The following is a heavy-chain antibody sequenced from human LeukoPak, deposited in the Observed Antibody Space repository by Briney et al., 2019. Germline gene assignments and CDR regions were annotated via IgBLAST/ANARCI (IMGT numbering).Heavy chain of an antibody. Sequence: GGSLRLSCAASGFTFSSYWMSWVRQAPGKGLEWGANIKQDGSEKYYVDSVKGRFTISRDNAKNSLYLQMNSLRAEDTAVYYCARVAAAAYYYYYMDVWGKGTTVTVSS. CDR2: IKQDGSEK. D-gene: IGHD2-15*01. CDR3: ARVAAAAYYYYYMDV. J-gene: IGHJ6*03. V-gene: IGHV3-7*01. CDR1: GFTFSSYW.